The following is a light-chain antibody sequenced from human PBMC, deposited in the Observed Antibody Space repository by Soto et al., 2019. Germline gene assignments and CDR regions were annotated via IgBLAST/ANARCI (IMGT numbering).Light chain of an antibody. J-gene: IGLJ2*01. Sequence: QSALTQSASVSGSPGQSITISCTGTSTDVGGYNYVSWYQQHPGKAPKLMIYDVSNRPSGVSNRFSGSKSGNTASLTISGRQDEEEDDYYCSSSTSTNTVVFGGGTKLTVL. CDR2: DVS. CDR3: SSSTSTNTVV. V-gene: IGLV2-14*01. CDR1: STDVGGYNY.